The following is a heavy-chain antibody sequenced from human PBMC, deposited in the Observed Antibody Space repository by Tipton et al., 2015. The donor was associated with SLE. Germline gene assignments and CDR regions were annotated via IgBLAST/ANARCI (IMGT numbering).Heavy chain of an antibody. CDR3: ARDYYGSGSYYSPFDYYYGMDV. CDR1: GASISSSSYY. J-gene: IGHJ6*02. CDR2: IYYSG. V-gene: IGHV4-61*01. Sequence: TLSLTCNVSGASISSSSYYWGWIRQPPGKGLEWIGYIYYSGSTISVDTSKNQFSLRLSSVTAADTAVYYCARDYYGSGSYYSPFDYYYGMDVWGQGTTVTVSS. D-gene: IGHD3-10*01.